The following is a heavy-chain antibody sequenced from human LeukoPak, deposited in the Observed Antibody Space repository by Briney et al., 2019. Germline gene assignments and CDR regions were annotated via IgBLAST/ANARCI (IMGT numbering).Heavy chain of an antibody. CDR3: ARGAAVLRFLEWSDDAFDI. J-gene: IGHJ3*02. V-gene: IGHV1-8*01. CDR2: MNPNSGNT. D-gene: IGHD3-3*01. Sequence: ASVKVSCKASGYTFTSYDINWVRQATGQGLEWMGWMNPNSGNTGYAQKFQGKVTMTRNTSISTAYMELSSLRSEDTAVYYCARGAAVLRFLEWSDDAFDIWGQGTMVTVSS. CDR1: GYTFTSYD.